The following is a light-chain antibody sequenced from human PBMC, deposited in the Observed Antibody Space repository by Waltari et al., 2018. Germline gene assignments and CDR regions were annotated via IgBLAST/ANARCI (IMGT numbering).Light chain of an antibody. CDR2: DAS. CDR3: QQRSDWPLT. CDR1: QSVSTY. V-gene: IGKV3-11*01. Sequence: EIVLTQSPATLSLSPGERATLSCRASQSVSTYLGWYRQKPGQAPRLLIFDASSRATGFPARFSATGSGTDFTLTISSLEPEDFATYYCQQRSDWPLTFGGGTKVELK. J-gene: IGKJ4*01.